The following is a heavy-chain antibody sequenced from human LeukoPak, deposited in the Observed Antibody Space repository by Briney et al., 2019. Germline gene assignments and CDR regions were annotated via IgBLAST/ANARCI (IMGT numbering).Heavy chain of an antibody. D-gene: IGHD3-10*01. Sequence: SETLSLTCTVSGGSISSGDYYWSWIRQPPGKGLEWIGYIYYSGSTNYNPSLKSRVTISIDTSKNQFSLKLSSVTAADTAVYYCARGSGSLFDYWGQGTLVTVSS. CDR2: IYYSGST. CDR3: ARGSGSLFDY. V-gene: IGHV4-61*08. J-gene: IGHJ4*02. CDR1: GGSISSGDYY.